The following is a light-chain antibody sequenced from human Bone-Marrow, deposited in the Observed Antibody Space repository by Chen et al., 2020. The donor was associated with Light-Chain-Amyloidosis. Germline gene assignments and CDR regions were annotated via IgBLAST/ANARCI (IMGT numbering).Light chain of an antibody. CDR1: QDISNY. J-gene: IGKJ2*01. CDR2: DAS. CDR3: QQYDNLWYT. Sequence: DIQMTQSPSSLSASVGDRVTITCQASQDISNYLNWYQQKPGKAPKLLIYDASNLETGVPSRFSGSGSGTDFTFTISSLQPEDIATYDCQQYDNLWYTFGQGTKQEIK. V-gene: IGKV1-33*01.